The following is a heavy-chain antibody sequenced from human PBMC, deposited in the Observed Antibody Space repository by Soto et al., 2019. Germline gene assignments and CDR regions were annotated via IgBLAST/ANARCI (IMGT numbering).Heavy chain of an antibody. J-gene: IGHJ4*02. D-gene: IGHD3-9*01. CDR1: GFTFSSYA. V-gene: IGHV3-30-3*01. CDR2: ISYDGSNK. CDR3: ARAPLRYFDWLLFPDY. Sequence: QVQLVESGGGVVQPGRSLRLSCAASGFTFSSYAMHWVRQAPGKGLEWVAVISYDGSNKYYADSVKGRFTISRDNSKNTLYLQMNSLRAEDTAVYYCARAPLRYFDWLLFPDYWGQGTLVTVSS.